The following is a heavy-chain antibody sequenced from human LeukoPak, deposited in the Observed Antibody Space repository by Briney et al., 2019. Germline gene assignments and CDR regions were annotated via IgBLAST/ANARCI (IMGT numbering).Heavy chain of an antibody. CDR1: GGSFSGYY. CDR3: ARAPYSYGPFYYFDY. Sequence: PSETLSLTCAVYGGSFSGYYWSWIRQPPGKGLEWIGEINHSGSTNYNPSLKSRVTISVDTSKNQFSLKLSSVTAADMAVYYCARAPYSYGPFYYFDYWGQGTLVTVSS. J-gene: IGHJ4*02. D-gene: IGHD5-18*01. V-gene: IGHV4-34*01. CDR2: INHSGST.